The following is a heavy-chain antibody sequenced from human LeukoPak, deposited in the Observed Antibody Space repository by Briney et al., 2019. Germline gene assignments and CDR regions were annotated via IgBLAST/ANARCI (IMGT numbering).Heavy chain of an antibody. Sequence: SETLSLTXTVSGGSISSYYWSWIRQPPGKGVEWIGYIYYSGSTNYNPSLKSRVTISVGTSKNQFSLKLSSVTAADTAVYYCARDLEGLGLFDYWGQGTLVTVSS. CDR1: GGSISSYY. J-gene: IGHJ4*02. D-gene: IGHD7-27*01. CDR2: IYYSGST. V-gene: IGHV4-59*01. CDR3: ARDLEGLGLFDY.